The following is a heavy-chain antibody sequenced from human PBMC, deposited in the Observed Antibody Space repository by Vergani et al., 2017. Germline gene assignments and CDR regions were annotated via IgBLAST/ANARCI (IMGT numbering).Heavy chain of an antibody. V-gene: IGHV4-59*01. J-gene: IGHJ6*02. Sequence: QVQLQESGPGLVKPSETLSLTCTVSGGSISSYYWSWIRQPPGKGLEWIGYIYYSGSTNYNPSLKSRVTISVDTSKNQFALKLSSVTAADTAVYYCARYGAAAEGAFYGMDVWGQGTTVTVSS. CDR2: IYYSGST. CDR1: GGSISSYY. CDR3: ARYGAAAEGAFYGMDV. D-gene: IGHD6-13*01.